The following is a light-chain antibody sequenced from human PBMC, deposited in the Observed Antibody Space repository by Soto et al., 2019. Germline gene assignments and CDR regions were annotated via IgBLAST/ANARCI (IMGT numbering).Light chain of an antibody. CDR1: QTVIYNC. Sequence: EIVLMQSPGTLSLSPGERATLSCRASQTVIYNCLNWYQQKPGQAPRLLIYGASSRAIGIPDRFSGSGSGTDFTLTISRLEPEDFAVYYCQQSGTSPITFGQGTRLEIK. CDR3: QQSGTSPIT. J-gene: IGKJ5*01. V-gene: IGKV3-20*01. CDR2: GAS.